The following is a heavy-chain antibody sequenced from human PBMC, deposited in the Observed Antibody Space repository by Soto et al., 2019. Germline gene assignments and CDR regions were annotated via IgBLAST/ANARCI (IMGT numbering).Heavy chain of an antibody. D-gene: IGHD2-15*01. CDR1: GLTFDDYA. J-gene: IGHJ1*01. CDR2: ISWNSGSI. CDR3: AKGIGSRREVVVAAREYFQH. Sequence: GGSLRLSCAASGLTFDDYAMHWVRQAPGKGLEWVSGISWNSGSIGYADSVKGRFTISRDNAKNSLYLQMNSLRAEDTALYYCAKGIGSRREVVVAAREYFQHWGQGTLVTVSS. V-gene: IGHV3-9*01.